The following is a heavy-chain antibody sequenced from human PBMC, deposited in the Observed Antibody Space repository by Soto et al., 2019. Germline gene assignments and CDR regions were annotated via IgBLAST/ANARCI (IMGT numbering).Heavy chain of an antibody. CDR2: IYTSGST. Sequence: SETLALTCTVSGDSISRYYWSWIRQPAGKGLEWIGRIYTSGSTNYNPSLKSRVTMSVDTSKNQFSLKLSSVTAADTAVYYCAGGYCSGGSGPFAYSGQRTLVLVSS. CDR1: GDSISRYY. D-gene: IGHD2-15*01. J-gene: IGHJ4*02. CDR3: AGGYCSGGSGPFAY. V-gene: IGHV4-4*07.